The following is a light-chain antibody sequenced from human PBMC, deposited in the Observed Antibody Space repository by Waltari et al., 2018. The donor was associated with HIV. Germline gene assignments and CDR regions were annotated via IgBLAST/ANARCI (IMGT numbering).Light chain of an antibody. J-gene: IGLJ1*01. CDR2: EVS. CDR3: SSYTAGSNLLV. Sequence: QSALTQPTSASGSPGPSVTISCTGTSSDIGAYNYVSWYQQLPGKAPKLMIFEVSKRPSGVPDRLSGSKSGNTASLTVSGLQAEDEADYFCSSYTAGSNLLVFGAGTKVTVL. CDR1: SSDIGAYNY. V-gene: IGLV2-8*01.